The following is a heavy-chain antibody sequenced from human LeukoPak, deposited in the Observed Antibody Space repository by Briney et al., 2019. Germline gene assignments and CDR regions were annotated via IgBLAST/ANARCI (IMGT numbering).Heavy chain of an antibody. D-gene: IGHD2-15*01. V-gene: IGHV1-18*01. Sequence: ASVKVSCKASGYTFTSYGISWVRQAPGQGLEWMGWISAYNGNTNYAQKLQGRVTMTTDTSTSTAYMELRSLRSDDTAVYYCARDCVRSGGSCYSDHFDYWGQGTLVTVSS. CDR2: ISAYNGNT. CDR3: ARDCVRSGGSCYSDHFDY. CDR1: GYTFTSYG. J-gene: IGHJ4*02.